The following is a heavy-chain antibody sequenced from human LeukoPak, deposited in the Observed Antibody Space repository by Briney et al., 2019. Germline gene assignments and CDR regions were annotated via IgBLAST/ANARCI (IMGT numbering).Heavy chain of an antibody. D-gene: IGHD6-13*01. CDR1: GFTFSSYA. CDR3: AKERAAETRYWYFDL. J-gene: IGHJ2*01. Sequence: PGGSLRLSCAASGFTFSSYAMSWVRQAPGKGLEWVSAISGSGGSTYYADSVKGRFTISRVNSKNTLYLQMNSLRAEDTAVYYCAKERAAETRYWYFDLWGRGTLVTVSS. CDR2: ISGSGGST. V-gene: IGHV3-23*01.